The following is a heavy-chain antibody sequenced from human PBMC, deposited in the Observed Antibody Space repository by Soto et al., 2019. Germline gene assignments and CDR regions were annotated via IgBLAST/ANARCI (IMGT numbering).Heavy chain of an antibody. CDR1: GFSISSGNR. Sequence: SGTPSPPCAVSGFSISSGNRWGWVLPPPGKGLEWIGYIYYSGTTYYNPSLKSRVTMSVDTSKNQFSLKLTSVTAVDTAVYYCARREIQGPIDYWGQGTLVTVSS. D-gene: IGHD1-26*01. V-gene: IGHV4-28*01. CDR2: IYYSGTT. J-gene: IGHJ4*02. CDR3: ARREIQGPIDY.